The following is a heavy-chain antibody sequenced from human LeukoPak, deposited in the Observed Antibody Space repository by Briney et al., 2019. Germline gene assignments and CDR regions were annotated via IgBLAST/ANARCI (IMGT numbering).Heavy chain of an antibody. V-gene: IGHV1-18*01. Sequence: GASVKVSCKTSGYTFRNYGITWVRQIPGQGLEGMGWISPYNGNTNYAQKLQGRVTMTTDTSTSTAYMELRSLTSDDAAVYYCARGGVTSVVDVWGKGTTVTISS. D-gene: IGHD4-23*01. CDR2: ISPYNGNT. CDR1: GYTFRNYG. J-gene: IGHJ6*04. CDR3: ARGGVTSVVDV.